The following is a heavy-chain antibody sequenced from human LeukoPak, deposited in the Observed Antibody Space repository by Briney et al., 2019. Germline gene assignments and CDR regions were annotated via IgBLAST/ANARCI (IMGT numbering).Heavy chain of an antibody. J-gene: IGHJ4*02. CDR1: GFTFSSYW. CDR2: IKQDGSEK. V-gene: IGHV3-7*01. D-gene: IGHD6-6*01. CDR3: ARESRIPARPTHYDY. Sequence: GGSLRLSCAASGFTFSSYWMSWVRQAPGKGLEWVADIKQDGSEKYYVDSEKGRFTISRDNAKNSLYLQMNSLRAEDTAVYYCARESRIPARPTHYDYWGQGTLVTVSS.